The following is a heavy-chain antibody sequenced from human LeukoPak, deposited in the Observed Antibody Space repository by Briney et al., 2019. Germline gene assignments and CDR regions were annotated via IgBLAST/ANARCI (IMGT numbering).Heavy chain of an antibody. D-gene: IGHD3/OR15-3a*01. CDR1: EFTFSNYA. J-gene: IGHJ3*01. CDR3: AKARGWTGPSHDAFDV. Sequence: GGSLRLSCAASEFTFSNYAMNWVRQAPGKGLEWVSGTSGSGGGTYYADSVKGRFTISRDNSKSTLYLQMNSLRAEDTAVYYCAKARGWTGPSHDAFDVWGQGTVVTVSS. V-gene: IGHV3-23*01. CDR2: TSGSGGGT.